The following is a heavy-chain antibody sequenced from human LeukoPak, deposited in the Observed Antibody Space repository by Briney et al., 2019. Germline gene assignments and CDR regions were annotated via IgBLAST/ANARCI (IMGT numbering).Heavy chain of an antibody. CDR2: IYPCYYDT. Sequence: GESLKISWKGSGYSFPSFWIGWVRQRPGKGLELVGIIYPCYYDTRYSPSFQGQVTISADKSISTAYLQWSSRMASDTAMYYCARLLPGTTLFDYWGQGTLVTVSS. V-gene: IGHV5-51*01. J-gene: IGHJ4*02. CDR1: GYSFPSFW. D-gene: IGHD4-17*01. CDR3: ARLLPGTTLFDY.